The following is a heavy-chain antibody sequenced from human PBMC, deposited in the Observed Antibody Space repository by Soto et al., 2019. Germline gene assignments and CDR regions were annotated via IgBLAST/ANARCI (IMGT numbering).Heavy chain of an antibody. V-gene: IGHV3-9*01. Sequence: LRLSCAASGFTFDDYAMHWVRQAPGKGLEWVSGISWNSGSIGYADSVKGRFTISRDNAKNSLYLQMNSLRAEDTAVYYCARDGSGSYAYGMDVWGQGTTVTVSS. CDR2: ISWNSGSI. D-gene: IGHD3-10*01. J-gene: IGHJ6*02. CDR3: ARDGSGSYAYGMDV. CDR1: GFTFDDYA.